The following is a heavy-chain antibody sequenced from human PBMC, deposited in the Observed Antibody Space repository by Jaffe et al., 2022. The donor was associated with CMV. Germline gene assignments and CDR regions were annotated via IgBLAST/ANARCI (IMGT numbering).Heavy chain of an antibody. CDR1: GGSISSYY. CDR3: ARGINRKNTTYYDFWSGWNYYYYYMDV. D-gene: IGHD3-3*01. Sequence: QVQLQESGPGLVKPSETLSLTCTVSGGSISSYYWSWIRQPPGKGLEWIGYIYYSGSTNYNPSLKSRVTISVDTSKNQFSLKLSSVTAADTAVYYCARGINRKNTTYYDFWSGWNYYYYYMDVWGKGTTVTVSS. J-gene: IGHJ6*03. V-gene: IGHV4-59*01. CDR2: IYYSGST.